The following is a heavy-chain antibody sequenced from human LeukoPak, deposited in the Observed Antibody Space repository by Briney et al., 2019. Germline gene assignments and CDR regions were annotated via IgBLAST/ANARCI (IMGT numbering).Heavy chain of an antibody. CDR2: VSAGGTNT. CDR3: ARINCSGGTCYDYFDD. V-gene: IGHV3-23*01. CDR1: GFTFNSSA. Sequence: PGGPLRLSCAASGFTFNSSAMTWVRQAPGKGLEWVSAVSAGGTNTYYADSVEGRFTISRDNSKDTLYLHMDSLRVEDTAQYFCARINCSGGTCYDYFDDWGQGTLVTVSS. D-gene: IGHD2-15*01. J-gene: IGHJ4*02.